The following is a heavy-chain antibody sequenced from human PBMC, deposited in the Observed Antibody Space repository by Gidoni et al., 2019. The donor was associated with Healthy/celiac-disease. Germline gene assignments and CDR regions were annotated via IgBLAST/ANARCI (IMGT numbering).Heavy chain of an antibody. D-gene: IGHD5-18*01. J-gene: IGHJ4*02. CDR3: ARGYRRLPDY. CDR1: GGSFSGYY. Sequence: QVQLQQWGAGLLKPSETLSLTCAVYGGSFSGYYWSWIRQPPGKGLEWIGEINHSGSTNYNPSLKSRVTISVDTSKNQFSLKLSSVTAADTAVYYCARGYRRLPDYWGQGTLVTVSS. CDR2: INHSGST. V-gene: IGHV4-34*01.